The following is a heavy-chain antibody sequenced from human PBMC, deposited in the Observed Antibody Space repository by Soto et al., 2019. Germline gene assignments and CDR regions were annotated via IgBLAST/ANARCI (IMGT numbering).Heavy chain of an antibody. V-gene: IGHV4-4*02. CDR3: ARRSGTTIY. Sequence: QIQLQESGPGLVKPSGTLSLTCAVSSGSISSLNWWSWVRQPPGKGLEWIGEIFHSGSTNYNPSLKSRVDMSVDKSKNQFSLKVFSVTAADTALYFCARRSGTTIYWGRGTLVIVSS. D-gene: IGHD1-1*01. CDR2: IFHSGST. CDR1: SGSISSLNW. J-gene: IGHJ4*02.